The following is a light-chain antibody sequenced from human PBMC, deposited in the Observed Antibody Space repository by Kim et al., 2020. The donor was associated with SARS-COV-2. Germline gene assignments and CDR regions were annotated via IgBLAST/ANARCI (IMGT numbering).Light chain of an antibody. CDR3: NSRDSSGNHWV. J-gene: IGLJ3*02. CDR2: GKN. Sequence: ALGQTVRITCQGDSRRSYYASWYQQKPGQAPVLVIYGKNNRPSGIPDRFSGSSSGNTASLTITGAQAEDEAYYYCNSRDSSGNHWVFGGGTQLTVL. V-gene: IGLV3-19*01. CDR1: SRRSYY.